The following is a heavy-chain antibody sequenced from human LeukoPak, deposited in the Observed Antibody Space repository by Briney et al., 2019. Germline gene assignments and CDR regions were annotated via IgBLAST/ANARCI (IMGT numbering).Heavy chain of an antibody. D-gene: IGHD3-3*01. CDR1: GYTFTSYA. CDR2: INTNTGNP. V-gene: IGHV7-4-1*02. J-gene: IGHJ5*02. Sequence: ASVKVSCKASGYTFTSYAMNWVRQAPGQGLEWMGWINTNTGNPTYAQGFTGRFVFSLDTSVSTAYLQISSLKAEDTAVYYCARDRRITIFGVVTPTNWFDPWGQGTLVTVSS. CDR3: ARDRRITIFGVVTPTNWFDP.